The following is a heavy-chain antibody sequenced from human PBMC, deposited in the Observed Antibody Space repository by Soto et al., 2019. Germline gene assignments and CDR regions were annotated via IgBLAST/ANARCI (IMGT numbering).Heavy chain of an antibody. CDR2: IYSGGRT. J-gene: IGHJ4*02. CDR3: ARAPRYSSCWYYFDY. V-gene: IGHV3-66*01. Sequence: GGSLRLSCAASGFTVSSNYMSWVRQAPGKGLEWVSVIYSGGRTYYADSVKGRFTISRHNSKNTLYLQMNSLRAEDTAVYYCARAPRYSSCWYYFDYWGQGTLVTVSS. D-gene: IGHD6-19*01. CDR1: GFTVSSNY.